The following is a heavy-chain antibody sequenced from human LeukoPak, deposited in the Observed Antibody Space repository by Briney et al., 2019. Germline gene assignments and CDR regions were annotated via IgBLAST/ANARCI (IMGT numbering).Heavy chain of an antibody. CDR2: ISSSGSTI. CDR3: ARERFRWYSSRGDFQH. V-gene: IGHV3-11*01. D-gene: IGHD6-13*01. Sequence: PGGSLRLSCAASGFTFSDYYMSWIRQAPGKGLEWVSYISSSGSTIYYADSVKGRFTISRDNAKNSLYLQMNSLRAEDTAVYYCARERFRWYSSRGDFQHWGQGTLVTVSS. CDR1: GFTFSDYY. J-gene: IGHJ1*01.